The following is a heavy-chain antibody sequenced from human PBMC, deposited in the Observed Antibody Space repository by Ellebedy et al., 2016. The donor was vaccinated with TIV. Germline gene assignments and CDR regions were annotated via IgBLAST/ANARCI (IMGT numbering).Heavy chain of an antibody. V-gene: IGHV3-23*01. CDR1: GFTFASYA. CDR2: ISGSGGST. CDR3: AKSGAQQQLVRGFYFDY. Sequence: GESLKISCAVPGFTFASYAMSWVRQAPGKGLEWVSAISGSGGSTYYADSVNGRFTISREQSKNTLYLPMDSLRAEDTAVYYCAKSGAQQQLVRGFYFDYWGQGTLVTVSA. D-gene: IGHD6-13*01. J-gene: IGHJ4*02.